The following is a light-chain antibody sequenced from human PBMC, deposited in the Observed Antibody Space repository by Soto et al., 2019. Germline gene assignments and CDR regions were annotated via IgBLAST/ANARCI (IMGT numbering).Light chain of an antibody. V-gene: IGLV1-40*01. CDR1: SANIGTGYD. Sequence: QSVLTQPPSVSGAPGQRVTISCTGGSANIGTGYDVHWYQQVPGTAPKLLTYGNNNRPSGIPDRFSGSKSDTSASPAIAGLQAEDEADYYCQSYDSGLSTYVFGTGTKVTVL. CDR2: GNN. J-gene: IGLJ1*01. CDR3: QSYDSGLSTYV.